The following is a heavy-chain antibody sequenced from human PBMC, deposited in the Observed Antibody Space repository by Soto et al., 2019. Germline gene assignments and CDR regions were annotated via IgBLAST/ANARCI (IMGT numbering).Heavy chain of an antibody. CDR1: GGSISSSSYY. D-gene: IGHD6-13*01. CDR2: IYYSGST. V-gene: IGHV4-39*01. J-gene: IGHJ5*02. CDR3: ARHYKRRSAAAGIYGPWFDP. Sequence: QLQLQESGPGLVKPSETLSLTCTVSGGSISSSSYYWGWIRQPPGKGLEWIGSIYYSGSTYYNPSLKSRVTISVDTSKNQFSLKLSSVTAADTAVYYCARHYKRRSAAAGIYGPWFDPWGQGTLVTVSS.